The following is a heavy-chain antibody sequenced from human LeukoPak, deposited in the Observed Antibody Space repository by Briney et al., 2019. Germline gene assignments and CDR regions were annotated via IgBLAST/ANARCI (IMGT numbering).Heavy chain of an antibody. CDR2: ISNTGGNT. V-gene: IGHV3-23*01. CDR3: AKSRVGYDY. J-gene: IGHJ4*02. Sequence: GGSLRLSCAASGFTFSTYAMSWVRQAPGKGLEWVSPISNTGGNTYYADSVKGRFTISRDNSKNTLYLQMNSLRAEDTAVYFCAKSRVGYDYWGQGTLVTVSS. D-gene: IGHD5-12*01. CDR1: GFTFSTYA.